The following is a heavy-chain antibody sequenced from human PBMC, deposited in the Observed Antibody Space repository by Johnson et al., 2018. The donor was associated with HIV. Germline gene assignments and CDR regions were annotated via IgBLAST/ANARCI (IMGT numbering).Heavy chain of an antibody. CDR1: GFTFSNAW. J-gene: IGHJ3*02. CDR2: INSKTDGGTT. V-gene: IGHV3-15*01. CDR3: TTDSWWSTHDAFDI. D-gene: IGHD2-8*02. Sequence: VESGGGLVKPGGSLRLSCAASGFTFSNAWMSWVRQAPGKGLEWVGRINSKTDGGTTDYAAPVKGRFTISRDDSKNTLYLQMNSLKTEDTAVYYCTTDSWWSTHDAFDIWGQGTMVTVSS.